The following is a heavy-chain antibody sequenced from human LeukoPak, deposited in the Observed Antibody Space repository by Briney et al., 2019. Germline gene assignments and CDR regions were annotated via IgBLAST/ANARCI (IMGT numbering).Heavy chain of an antibody. D-gene: IGHD1-26*01. CDR1: GGSISSYY. Sequence: PSETLSLTCTVSGGSISSYYWSWIRQPPGKGLEWIGYIYYSGSTNYNPSLKSRVTISVDTSKNQFSLKPSSVTAADTAVYYCARGRDGSYPDYWGQGTLVTVSS. V-gene: IGHV4-59*01. CDR3: ARGRDGSYPDY. J-gene: IGHJ4*03. CDR2: IYYSGST.